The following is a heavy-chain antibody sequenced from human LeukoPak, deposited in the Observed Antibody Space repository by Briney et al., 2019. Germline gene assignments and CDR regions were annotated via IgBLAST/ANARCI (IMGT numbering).Heavy chain of an antibody. Sequence: GASVKVSCKASGYTFTSYDINWVRQATGQGLEWMGWMNPNSGNTGYAQKFQGRVTITRNTSISTAYMELSSLRSEDTAVYYCARGVLPSPVWSLTSDSDYYYYYMDVWGKGTTVTVSS. CDR3: ARGVLPSPVWSLTSDSDYYYYYMDV. D-gene: IGHD2/OR15-2a*01. CDR2: MNPNSGNT. CDR1: GYTFTSYD. J-gene: IGHJ6*03. V-gene: IGHV1-8*03.